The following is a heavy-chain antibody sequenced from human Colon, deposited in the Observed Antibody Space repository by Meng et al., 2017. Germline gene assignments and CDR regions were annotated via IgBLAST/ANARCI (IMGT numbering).Heavy chain of an antibody. D-gene: IGHD2-2*01. CDR2: INHGGST. J-gene: IGHJ4*02. CDR3: ARVDFRGNDQDSTGLGH. CDR1: GGSLTGYY. V-gene: IGHV4-34*01. Sequence: SDTLSLTCAVYGGSLTGYYWSWIRQIPGKGLEWIGEINHGGSTNDNPSLKSRLTISVDTSKNEVSLKLHSVTAADTAVYYCARVDFRGNDQDSTGLGHWGQGSLVTVSS.